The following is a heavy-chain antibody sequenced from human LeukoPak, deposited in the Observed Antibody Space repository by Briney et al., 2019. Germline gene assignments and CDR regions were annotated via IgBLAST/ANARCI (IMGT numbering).Heavy chain of an antibody. CDR1: GGSISSYY. D-gene: IGHD1-26*01. CDR2: IYHSGST. CDR3: ASTYSLYDAFDI. V-gene: IGHV4-59*08. Sequence: SETLSLTCTVSGGSISSYYWSWIRQPAGKGLEWIGNIYHSGSTYYNPSLKSRVTISVDTSKNQFSLKLISVTAADTAVYYCASTYSLYDAFDIWGQGTMVTVSS. J-gene: IGHJ3*02.